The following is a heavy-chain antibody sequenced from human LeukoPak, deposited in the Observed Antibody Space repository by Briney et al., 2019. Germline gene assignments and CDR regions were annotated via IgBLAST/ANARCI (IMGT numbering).Heavy chain of an antibody. CDR3: ARQCSSTSCYAGFYGMDV. V-gene: IGHV5-51*01. Sequence: GESLKTSCKGSGYSFTSYWIGWVRQMPGKGLEWMGIIYPGDSDTRYSPSFQGQVTISADKSISTAYLQWSSLKASDTAMYYCARQCSSTSCYAGFYGMDVWGQGTMVTVSS. CDR2: IYPGDSDT. CDR1: GYSFTSYW. J-gene: IGHJ6*02. D-gene: IGHD2-2*01.